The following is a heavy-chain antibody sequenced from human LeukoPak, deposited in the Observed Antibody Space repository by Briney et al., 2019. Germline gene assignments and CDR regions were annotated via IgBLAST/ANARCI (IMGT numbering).Heavy chain of an antibody. CDR2: IYYSGST. CDR3: ARVATGYSSSWYGTKYYYYGMDV. V-gene: IGHV4-30-4*02. D-gene: IGHD6-13*01. CDR1: GGSISSGDYY. J-gene: IGHJ6*02. Sequence: SETLSLTCTVSGGSISSGDYYWSWIRQPPGKGLEWIGYIYYSGSTYYNPSLKSRVTISVDTSKNQSSLKLSSVTAADTAVYYCARVATGYSSSWYGTKYYYYGMDVWGQGTTVTVSS.